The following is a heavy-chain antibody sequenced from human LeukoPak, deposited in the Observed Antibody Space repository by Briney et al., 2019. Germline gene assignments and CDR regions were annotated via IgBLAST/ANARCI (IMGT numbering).Heavy chain of an antibody. D-gene: IGHD2-15*01. J-gene: IGHJ4*02. CDR3: ARGHCSGGSCYSFY. CDR2: IYTSGST. CDR1: GGSISSYY. Sequence: SETLSLTCTVSGGSISSYYWSWIRQPAGKGLEWIGRIYTSGSTNYNPSLKSRVTISVDTSKNQFSLKLSSVTAADTAVYYCARGHCSGGSCYSFYWGQGTLVTVSS. V-gene: IGHV4-4*07.